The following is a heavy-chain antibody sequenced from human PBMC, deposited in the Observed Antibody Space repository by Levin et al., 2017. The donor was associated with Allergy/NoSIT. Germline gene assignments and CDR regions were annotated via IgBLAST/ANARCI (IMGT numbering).Heavy chain of an antibody. CDR3: ARKGYCSGGSCYDY. J-gene: IGHJ4*02. V-gene: IGHV2-70*04. CDR2: IDWDDDK. CDR1: GFSLSTSGMR. D-gene: IGHD2-15*01. Sequence: SQTLSLTCTFSGFSLSTSGMRVSWIRQPPGKALEWLARIDWDDDKFYSTSLKTRLTISKDTSKNQVVLTMTNMDPVDTATYYCARKGYCSGGSCYDYWGQGTLVTVSS.